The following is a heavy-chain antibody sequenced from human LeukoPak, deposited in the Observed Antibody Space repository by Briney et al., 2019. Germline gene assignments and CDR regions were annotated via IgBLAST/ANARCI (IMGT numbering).Heavy chain of an antibody. V-gene: IGHV1-18*01. Sequence: ASVKVSCKASGYTFVNYGISWVGQAPGQGLAWMGWINTYNGNTNYAQNLQGRVTMTTDTSTTTVYMDLRSLRSDDTAVYYCARALVKYGNSGYYTFDHWGQGTPVTVSS. J-gene: IGHJ4*02. CDR2: INTYNGNT. D-gene: IGHD3-3*01. CDR3: ARALVKYGNSGYYTFDH. CDR1: GYTFVNYG.